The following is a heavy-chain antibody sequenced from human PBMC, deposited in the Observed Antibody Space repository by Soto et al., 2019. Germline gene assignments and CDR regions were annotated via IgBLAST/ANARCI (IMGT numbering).Heavy chain of an antibody. CDR2: ISYDGSNK. Sequence: GGSLRLSCAASGFTFSSYAMHWVRQAPGKGLEWVAVISYDGSNKYYADSVKGLFTMSRDNSKNTLYLQMNSLRAEDTAVYYCARELTIFGVVINNYYYVLDVWGQGTTVTVSS. CDR3: ARELTIFGVVINNYYYVLDV. D-gene: IGHD3-3*01. V-gene: IGHV3-30-3*01. J-gene: IGHJ6*02. CDR1: GFTFSSYA.